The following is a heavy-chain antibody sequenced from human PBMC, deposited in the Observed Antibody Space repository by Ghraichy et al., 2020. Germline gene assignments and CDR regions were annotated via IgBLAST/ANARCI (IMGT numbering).Heavy chain of an antibody. CDR1: GGSISSSSYY. Sequence: SETLSLTCTISGGSISSSSYYWDWIRQPPGKGLEWIGNIYYSGSTYYNPSLRSRVTISVDTPKNQFSMKLSSVTAADTAVYYCARLEYYDILAGYYIPSYFDHWGQGTLVTVSS. CDR3: ARLEYYDILAGYYIPSYFDH. CDR2: IYYSGST. J-gene: IGHJ4*02. V-gene: IGHV4-39*01. D-gene: IGHD3-9*01.